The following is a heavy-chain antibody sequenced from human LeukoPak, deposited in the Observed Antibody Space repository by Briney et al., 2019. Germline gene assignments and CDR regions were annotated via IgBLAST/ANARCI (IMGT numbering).Heavy chain of an antibody. Sequence: SETLSLTCTVSGGSISTSNYYWGWIRQPPGKGLEWIGNIFYSGSTYYGPSLKSRLTISVDTSKNQFSLKLSSVTAADTAVYYCARQYYYGSGSYPTRFDYWGQGTLVTVSS. J-gene: IGHJ4*02. D-gene: IGHD3-10*01. CDR3: ARQYYYGSGSYPTRFDY. V-gene: IGHV4-39*07. CDR1: GGSISTSNYY. CDR2: IFYSGST.